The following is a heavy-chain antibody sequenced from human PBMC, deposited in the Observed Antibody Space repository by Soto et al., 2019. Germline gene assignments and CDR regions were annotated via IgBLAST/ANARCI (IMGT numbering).Heavy chain of an antibody. J-gene: IGHJ4*02. CDR2: VSSTGST. CDR3: ARGGGSPYHTHEFDF. CDR1: GASITQYY. Sequence: QVQLQESGPGLVKPSETLSLTCTVSGASITQYYWNWIRQSPGKGLEWIVSVSSTGSTVFNPSLAIRVTVSLHTAKNQFAQPLNSVTAADPAVYYCARGGGSPYHTHEFDFWGQGTLVTVSS. D-gene: IGHD2-15*01. V-gene: IGHV4-59*01.